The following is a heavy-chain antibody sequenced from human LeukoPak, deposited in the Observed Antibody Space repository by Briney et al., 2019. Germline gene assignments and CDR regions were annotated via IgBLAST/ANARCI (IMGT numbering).Heavy chain of an antibody. J-gene: IGHJ6*02. Sequence: GSSVKVSCKASGGTFSSYAISWVRQAPGQGLEWMGWINTNTGNPTYAQGFTGRFVSPLDTSVSTAYLQISSLKAEDTAVYYCARDASSSSWPLEEKDYGMDVWGQGTTVTVSS. V-gene: IGHV7-4-1*02. CDR3: ARDASSSSWPLEEKDYGMDV. CDR1: GGTFSSYA. CDR2: INTNTGNP. D-gene: IGHD6-13*01.